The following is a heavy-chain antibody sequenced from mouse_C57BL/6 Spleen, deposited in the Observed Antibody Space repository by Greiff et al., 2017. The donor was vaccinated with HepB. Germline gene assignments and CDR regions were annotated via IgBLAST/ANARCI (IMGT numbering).Heavy chain of an antibody. D-gene: IGHD2-3*01. J-gene: IGHJ2*01. Sequence: QVHVKQSGAELVRPGASVTLSCKASGYTFTDYEMHWVKQTPVHGLEWIGAIDPETGGTAYNQKFKGKAILTADKSSSTAYMELRSLTSEDSAVYYCTRRGGGYYVFDYWGQGTTLTVSS. CDR3: TRRGGGYYVFDY. CDR2: IDPETGGT. V-gene: IGHV1-15*01. CDR1: GYTFTDYE.